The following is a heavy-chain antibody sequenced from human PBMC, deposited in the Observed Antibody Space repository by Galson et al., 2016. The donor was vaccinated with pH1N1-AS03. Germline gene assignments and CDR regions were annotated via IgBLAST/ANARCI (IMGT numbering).Heavy chain of an antibody. D-gene: IGHD3-10*01. J-gene: IGHJ4*02. CDR2: IRYEETIK. CDR3: VKGGGYSHGFMEYYFDY. Sequence: SLRLSCAASGFVFSTSAIHWVRQSPGKGLEWVAFIRYEETIKNYADSVKGRFTISRDNPKNTVYLEMTSLRPEDTAVYYCVKGGGYSHGFMEYYFDYWGQGTLVTVSS. V-gene: IGHV3-30*02. CDR1: GFVFSTSA.